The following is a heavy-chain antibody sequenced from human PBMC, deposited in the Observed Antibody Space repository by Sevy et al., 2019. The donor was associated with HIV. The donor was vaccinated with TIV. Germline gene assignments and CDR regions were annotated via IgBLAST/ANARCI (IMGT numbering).Heavy chain of an antibody. V-gene: IGHV3-23*01. CDR1: GFTFSSFA. D-gene: IGHD5-18*01. CDR2: ISGTGDHT. J-gene: IGHJ4*02. Sequence: GGSLRLSCAASGFTFSSFAMGWVRQAPGKGLDWISVISGTGDHTYYADSVKGRFTISRDNSKNTLFLQMNSLRDEDTAIFYCAKKMGVGSGMAFLVDYWGQGTLVTVSS. CDR3: AKKMGVGSGMAFLVDY.